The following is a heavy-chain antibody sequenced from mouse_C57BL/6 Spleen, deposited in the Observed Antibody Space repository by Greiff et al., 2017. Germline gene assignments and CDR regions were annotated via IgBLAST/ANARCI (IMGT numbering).Heavy chain of an antibody. CDR1: GFTFSSYA. D-gene: IGHD3-3*01. Sequence: EVQLVESGGGLVKPGGSLKLSCAASGFTFSSYAMSWVRQTPEKRLEWVATISDGGSYTYYPDNVKGRFTISRDNAKNNLYLQMSHLKSEDTAMYYCAREGDSNFDYWGQGTTLTVSS. CDR2: ISDGGSYT. V-gene: IGHV5-4*01. CDR3: AREGDSNFDY. J-gene: IGHJ2*01.